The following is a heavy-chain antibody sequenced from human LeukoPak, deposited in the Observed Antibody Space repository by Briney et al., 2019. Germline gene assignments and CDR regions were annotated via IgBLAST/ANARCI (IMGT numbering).Heavy chain of an antibody. D-gene: IGHD6-19*01. CDR1: GFTFGSYG. Sequence: GGSLRLSCAASGFTFGSYGMHWVRQAPGKGLEWVSYISSSGSTIYYADSVKGRFTISRDNAKNSLYLQMNSLRAEDTAVYYCARKAVAGNYFDYWGQGTLVTVSS. V-gene: IGHV3-48*04. J-gene: IGHJ4*02. CDR3: ARKAVAGNYFDY. CDR2: ISSSGSTI.